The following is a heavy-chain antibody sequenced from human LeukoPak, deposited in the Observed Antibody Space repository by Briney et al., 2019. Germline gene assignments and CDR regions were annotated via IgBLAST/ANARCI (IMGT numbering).Heavy chain of an antibody. J-gene: IGHJ4*02. CDR3: ARESPIITPPFDY. Sequence: ASVKVSCKASGYTFTTYATNWVRQAPGQGLEWMGWINTNTGNPTYAQDFTGRFVFSLDTSVSTAYLQISSLKAEDTAVYYCARESPIITPPFDYWGQGTLVTVSS. D-gene: IGHD3-10*01. CDR2: INTNTGNP. V-gene: IGHV7-4-1*02. CDR1: GYTFTTYA.